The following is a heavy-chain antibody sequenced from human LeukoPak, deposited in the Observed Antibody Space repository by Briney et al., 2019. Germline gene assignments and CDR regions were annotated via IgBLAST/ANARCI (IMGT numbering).Heavy chain of an antibody. Sequence: GRSLRLSCAASGFTFSNAWMSWVRQAPGKGLEWVGRIKSKTDGGTTDYAAPVKGRFTISRDDSKNTLYLQMNSLKTEDTAVYYCTVEFLLWWTVRDYWGQGTLVTVSS. CDR2: IKSKTDGGTT. D-gene: IGHD3-10*01. V-gene: IGHV3-15*01. CDR1: GFTFSNAW. J-gene: IGHJ4*02. CDR3: TVEFLLWWTVRDY.